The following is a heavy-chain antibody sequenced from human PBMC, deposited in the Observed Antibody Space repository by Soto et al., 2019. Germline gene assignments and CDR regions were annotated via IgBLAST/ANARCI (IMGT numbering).Heavy chain of an antibody. J-gene: IGHJ6*02. Sequence: QVQLVQSGAEVKKPGSSVKVSCKASGGTFNNYPITWVRQAPGEGLEWMGGSIPIFGTANYAQKFQGRVTISVDESTSTAYMELSSLRSEDTAVYYCARGRGYSGDDHYYYFDMDAWGQGTTVTVSS. CDR1: GGTFNNYP. V-gene: IGHV1-69*01. CDR2: SIPIFGTA. D-gene: IGHD5-12*01. CDR3: ARGRGYSGDDHYYYFDMDA.